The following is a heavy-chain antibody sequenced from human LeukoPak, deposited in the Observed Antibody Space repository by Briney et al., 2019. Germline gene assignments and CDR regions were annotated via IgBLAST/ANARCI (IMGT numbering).Heavy chain of an antibody. J-gene: IGHJ4*02. CDR1: GYSISSGYY. CDR3: ARANAVTTPNPDY. CDR2: IYHSGST. Sequence: PSETLSLTCTVSGYSISSGYYWGWIRQPPGKGLEWIGSIYHSGSTYYNPSLKSRVTISVDTSKNQFSLKLSSVTAADTAVYYCARANAVTTPNPDYWGQGTLVTVSS. V-gene: IGHV4-38-2*02. D-gene: IGHD4-17*01.